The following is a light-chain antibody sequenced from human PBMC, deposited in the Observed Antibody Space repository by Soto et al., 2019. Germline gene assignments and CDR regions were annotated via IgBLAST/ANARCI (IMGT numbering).Light chain of an antibody. CDR3: EAWDETLDGLYV. CDR2: ETD. Sequence: QSALTQPPSVPGTPGQRVTISCSGSSSNVAINPVNWYQHLPGAAPRLLIYETDRRSSGVPDRFSASKSGTSASLAISGLTSEDEADYYCEAWDETLDGLYVFGTGTKVTVL. V-gene: IGLV1-44*01. J-gene: IGLJ1*01. CDR1: SSNVAINP.